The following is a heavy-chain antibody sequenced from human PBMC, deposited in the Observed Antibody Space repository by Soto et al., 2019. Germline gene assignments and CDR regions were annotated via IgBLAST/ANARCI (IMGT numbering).Heavy chain of an antibody. J-gene: IGHJ4*02. CDR1: GFTFSSYA. CDR3: ARDWGIRIVAAGGY. CDR2: ISYDGSNK. Sequence: GGSLRLSCAASGFTFSSYAMHWVRQAPGKGLEWVAVISYDGSNKYYADSVKGRFTISRDNSKNTLYLQMNSLRAEDTAVYYCARDWGIRIVAAGGYWGQGTLVTVSS. D-gene: IGHD3-22*01. V-gene: IGHV3-30-3*01.